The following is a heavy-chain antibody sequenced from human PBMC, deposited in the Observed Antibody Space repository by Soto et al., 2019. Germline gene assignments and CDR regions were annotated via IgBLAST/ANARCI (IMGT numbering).Heavy chain of an antibody. D-gene: IGHD3-10*01. CDR3: SSGVVRETFEH. J-gene: IGHJ1*01. Sequence: SVKVSCKASGGTFSSYTISGVRQAPGQGREWVGRSIPIRGIANYAQKFQGTVTITADKSTSTAYMELSSLTSEDSGVEDGSSGVVRETFEHWGQGTLVTGSS. V-gene: IGHV1-69*02. CDR2: SIPIRGIA. CDR1: GGTFSSYT.